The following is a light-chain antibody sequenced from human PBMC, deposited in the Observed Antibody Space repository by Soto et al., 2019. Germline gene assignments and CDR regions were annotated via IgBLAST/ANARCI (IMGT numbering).Light chain of an antibody. CDR1: TNDVGGYNY. J-gene: IGLJ2*01. Sequence: QSVLTQPASVSGSPGQSITISCSGTTNDVGGYNYVSWYQQHPGKAPKLLIYGVTDRPSGVSSRFSGSKSGNSASLTTSGLEAEDECYYCCIACTSSYHVVFGGGTKLTVL. CDR2: GVT. V-gene: IGLV2-14*03. CDR3: IACTSSYHVV.